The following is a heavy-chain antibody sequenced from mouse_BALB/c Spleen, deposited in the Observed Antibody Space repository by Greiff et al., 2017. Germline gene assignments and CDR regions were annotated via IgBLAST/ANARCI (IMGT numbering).Heavy chain of an antibody. Sequence: EVQRVESGGGLVQPGGSRKLSCAASGFTFSSFGMHWVRQAPEKGLECVAYISSGSSTIYYADTVKGRFTISRDNPKNTLFLQMTSLRSEDTAMYYCARRKDYGSSYYFDYWGQGTTLTVSS. D-gene: IGHD1-1*01. CDR2: ISSGSSTI. J-gene: IGHJ2*01. CDR3: ARRKDYGSSYYFDY. CDR1: GFTFSSFG. V-gene: IGHV5-17*02.